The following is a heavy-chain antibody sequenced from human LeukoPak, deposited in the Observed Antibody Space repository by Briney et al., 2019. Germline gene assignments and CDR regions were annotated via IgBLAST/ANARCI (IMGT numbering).Heavy chain of an antibody. CDR3: ASGSGEPHY. J-gene: IGHJ4*02. Sequence: GGSLRLSCAASGFAFDDYAMHWVRQAPGKGLEWVSGISWNSGSIGYADSVKGRFTISRDNAKNSLYLQMNSLRAEDTAVYYCASGSGEPHYWGQGTLVTVSS. CDR1: GFAFDDYA. CDR2: ISWNSGSI. V-gene: IGHV3-9*01. D-gene: IGHD6-25*01.